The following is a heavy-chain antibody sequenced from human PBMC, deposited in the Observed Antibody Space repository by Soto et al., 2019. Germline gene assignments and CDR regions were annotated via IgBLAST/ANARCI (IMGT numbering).Heavy chain of an antibody. J-gene: IGHJ4*02. V-gene: IGHV1-18*01. CDR2: ISAYNGNT. CDR3: ARDWHYYDSSGYYCDY. D-gene: IGHD3-22*01. Sequence: ASVKVSCKTSGYTFTSYGISWLRQAPGQGLEWMGWISAYNGNTNYAQKLQGRVTMTTDTSTSTAYMELRSLRSDDTAVYYCARDWHYYDSSGYYCDYWGQGTLVTVSS. CDR1: GYTFTSYG.